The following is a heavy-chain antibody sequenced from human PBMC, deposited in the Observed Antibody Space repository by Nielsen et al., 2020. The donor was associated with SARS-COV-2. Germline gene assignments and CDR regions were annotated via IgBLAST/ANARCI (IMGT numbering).Heavy chain of an antibody. Sequence: ASVKVSCKASGYTFSSYGITWVRQDPGQGLERMGWINAYNGNTNYAERFQGRVTMTTDTSTSTAYMVLRSLRSDDTAVYYCARDIRSSSQYSYNYYGMDVWGQGTTVTVSS. CDR2: INAYNGNT. J-gene: IGHJ6*02. CDR3: ARDIRSSSQYSYNYYGMDV. V-gene: IGHV1-18*01. CDR1: GYTFSSYG. D-gene: IGHD6-6*01.